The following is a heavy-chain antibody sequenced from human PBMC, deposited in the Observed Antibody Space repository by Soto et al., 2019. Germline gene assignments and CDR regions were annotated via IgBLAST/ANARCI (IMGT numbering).Heavy chain of an antibody. CDR2: VSYNGIT. CDR1: AYSISSAYY. CDR3: ARGVTGTLNC. Sequence: SETLSLTCAVSAYSISSAYYWNWVRQSPGKGLEWIGCVSYNGITFSNPSLKSRVTMTADTSRNHFSLRLTSVTAADTATYFCARGVTGTLNCWGQGTLVTVSS. J-gene: IGHJ4*02. V-gene: IGHV4-38-2*01. D-gene: IGHD1-20*01.